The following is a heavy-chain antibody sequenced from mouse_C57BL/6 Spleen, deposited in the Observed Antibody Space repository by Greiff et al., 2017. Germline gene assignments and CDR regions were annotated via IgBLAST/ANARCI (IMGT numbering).Heavy chain of an antibody. CDR1: GYTFTSYW. CDR2: IYPSDGET. D-gene: IGHD2-1*01. V-gene: IGHV1-61*01. J-gene: IGHJ4*01. Sequence: VQLQQPGAELVRPGSSVKLSCKASGYTFTSYWMDWVTQRPGQGLEWIGNIYPSDGETHYNQKFKDKATFTVNKSSSTAYMQLSRLTSEDSAVYYCARAGGNYGSMDYWGQGTSVTVSS. CDR3: ARAGGNYGSMDY.